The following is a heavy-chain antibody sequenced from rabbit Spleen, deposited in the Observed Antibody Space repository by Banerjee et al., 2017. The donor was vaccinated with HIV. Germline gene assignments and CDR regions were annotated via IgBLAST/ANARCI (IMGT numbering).Heavy chain of an antibody. D-gene: IGHD8-1*01. J-gene: IGHJ6*01. CDR3: ARDTGSSFSSYGMDL. V-gene: IGHV1S40*01. CDR1: GFSFSFNYY. CDR2: IAGSSSGFT. Sequence: QSLEESGGDLVKPEGSLTLTCTASGFSFSFNYYMCWVRQAPGKGLEWIACIAGSSSGFTYSATWAKGRFTCSKTSSTTVTLQMTSLTVADTATYFCARDTGSSFSSYGMDLWGQGTLVTVS.